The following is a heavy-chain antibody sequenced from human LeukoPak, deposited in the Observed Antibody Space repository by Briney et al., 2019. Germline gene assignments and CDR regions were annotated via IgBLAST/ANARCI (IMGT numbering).Heavy chain of an antibody. CDR3: ARDPYSSGSYSYMDV. CDR1: GFTFSSHW. Sequence: GGSLRLSCAASGFTFSSHWMSWVRQAPGKELEWVANIKQDGSEKYYVDSVKGRFTISRDNAKNSLYLQMNSLRAEDTAVYYCARDPYSSGSYSYMDVWGKGTTVTVSS. V-gene: IGHV3-7*01. CDR2: IKQDGSEK. J-gene: IGHJ6*03. D-gene: IGHD6-19*01.